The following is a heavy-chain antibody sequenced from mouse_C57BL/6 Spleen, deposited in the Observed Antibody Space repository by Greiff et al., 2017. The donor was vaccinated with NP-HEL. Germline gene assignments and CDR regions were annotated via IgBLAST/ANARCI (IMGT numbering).Heavy chain of an antibody. CDR2: INPNNGGT. CDR1: GYTFTDYN. D-gene: IGHD1-1*01. Sequence: EVQLQQSGPELVKPGASVKIPCKASGYTFTDYNMDWVKQSHGKSLEWIGDINPNNGGTIYNQKFKGKATLTVDKSSSTAYMELRSLTSEDTAVYYCARGGVYYYGSRGYFDYWGQGTTLTVSS. V-gene: IGHV1-18*01. CDR3: ARGGVYYYGSRGYFDY. J-gene: IGHJ2*01.